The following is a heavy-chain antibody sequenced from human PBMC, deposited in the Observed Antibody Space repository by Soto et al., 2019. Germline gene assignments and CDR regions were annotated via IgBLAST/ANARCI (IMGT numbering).Heavy chain of an antibody. J-gene: IGHJ4*02. CDR3: AKDVSRMAATGTFDF. CDR2: ISYEGSNT. D-gene: IGHD6-13*01. Sequence: QVQLVESGGGVVQPGRSLRLSCAASGFTFSSYGMHWVRQAPGKGLEWVAVISYEGSNTYYADSVTGRFTISRDNSQDTLFLQMNSLRAEDAAVYYCAKDVSRMAATGTFDFWGQGTLVTVSS. CDR1: GFTFSSYG. V-gene: IGHV3-30*18.